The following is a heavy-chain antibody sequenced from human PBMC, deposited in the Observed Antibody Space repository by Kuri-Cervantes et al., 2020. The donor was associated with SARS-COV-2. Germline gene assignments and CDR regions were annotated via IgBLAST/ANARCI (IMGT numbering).Heavy chain of an antibody. D-gene: IGHD2-2*02. CDR1: GGTFRNYA. CDR2: IIPVFSAP. CDR3: ARGRVAPAGILFNS. V-gene: IGHV1-69*06. J-gene: IGHJ5*02. Sequence: SMKVSCKASGGTFRNYAISWVRQAPGQGLEWMGGIIPVFSAPKYAQNFQDRVTITADKSTNTAYMDLSGLTSEDTAVYYCARGRVAPAGILFNSWGQGTLVTVSS.